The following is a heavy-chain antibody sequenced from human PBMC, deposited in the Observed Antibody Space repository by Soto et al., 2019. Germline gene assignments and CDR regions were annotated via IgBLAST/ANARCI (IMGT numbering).Heavy chain of an antibody. V-gene: IGHV3-23*01. CDR1: GFTFSSYA. D-gene: IGHD6-19*01. CDR2: ISGSGDST. J-gene: IGHJ6*02. Sequence: GGSLRLSCAASGFTFSSYAMSWVRQAPGKGLEWVSSISGSGDSTYYADSVEGRFTISRDNSKNTVHLQMNSLRAEDTAVYYCAKPASGWYPKLMNGMDVWGQGTTVTVSS. CDR3: AKPASGWYPKLMNGMDV.